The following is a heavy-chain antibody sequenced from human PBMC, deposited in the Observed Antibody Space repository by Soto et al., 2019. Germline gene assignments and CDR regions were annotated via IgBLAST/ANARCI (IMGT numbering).Heavy chain of an antibody. CDR2: IWYDGSNK. CDR1: GFTFSSYG. J-gene: IGHJ3*01. D-gene: IGHD1-26*01. Sequence: QVQLVESGGGVVQPGRSLRLSCAASGFTFSSYGMHWVRQAPGKGLEWVAVIWYDGSNKYYADSVKGRFTISRDNSKNTLYLQMNSLRAYDTSVDYCVRDKVDFDLWGQGTMVIVSS. V-gene: IGHV3-33*01. CDR3: VRDKVDFDL.